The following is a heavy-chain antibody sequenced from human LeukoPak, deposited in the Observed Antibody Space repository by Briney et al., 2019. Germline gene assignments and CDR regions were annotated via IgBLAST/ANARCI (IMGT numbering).Heavy chain of an antibody. Sequence: GRSLRPSCAPSGLTFSSYGMHCVSQAPGKGMEWVSVIYYDGSNKYYADSVKGRFTISRDNSKNMLYLQMSSLRAEDTAVYSCAKPYLAGGAAGTFDSWGQGTLVTVSS. J-gene: IGHJ4*02. CDR1: GLTFSSYG. D-gene: IGHD6-13*01. V-gene: IGHV3-33*06. CDR3: AKPYLAGGAAGTFDS. CDR2: IYYDGSNK.